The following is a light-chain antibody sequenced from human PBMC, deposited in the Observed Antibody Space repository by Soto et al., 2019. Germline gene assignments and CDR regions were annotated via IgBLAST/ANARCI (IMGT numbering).Light chain of an antibody. CDR1: QNINSR. CDR3: QQTYSTLWT. Sequence: DIQMTQSPSSLSASVGDRVTIPCRASQNINSRLNWYQQKPGKAPELLIYGAFRLQSEVPSRFSGSGSGPDFTHTIRSLQPEDLATYYCQQTYSTLWTFGQGTNVEVK. V-gene: IGKV1-39*01. CDR2: GAF. J-gene: IGKJ1*01.